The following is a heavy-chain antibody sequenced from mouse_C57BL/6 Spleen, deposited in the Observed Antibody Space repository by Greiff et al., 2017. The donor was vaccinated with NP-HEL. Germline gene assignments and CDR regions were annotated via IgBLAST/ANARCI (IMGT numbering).Heavy chain of an antibody. CDR1: GYTFTSYW. V-gene: IGHV1-52*01. J-gene: IGHJ4*01. CDR3: ASSTMVTTGDAMDY. CDR2: IDPSDSET. Sequence: VQLQQSGAELVRPGSSVKLSCKASGYTFTSYWMHWVKQRPIQGLEWIGNIDPSDSETHYNQKFKDKATLTVDKSSSTAYMQLSSLTSEDSAVYYCASSTMVTTGDAMDYWGQGTSVTVSS. D-gene: IGHD2-2*01.